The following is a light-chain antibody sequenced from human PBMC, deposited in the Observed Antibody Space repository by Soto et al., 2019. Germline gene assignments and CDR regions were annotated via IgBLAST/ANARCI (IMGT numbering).Light chain of an antibody. CDR2: EGS. CDR3: CSYAGSSTSYV. Sequence: QSALTQPASVSGSPGQSITISCTGTSSDVGSYNLVSWYQQHPGKAPILMIYEGSKRPSGVSNRFSGSKSGNTASLTISGLQAEDEADYYCCSYAGSSTSYVFGTGTKLTVL. CDR1: SSDVGSYNL. J-gene: IGLJ1*01. V-gene: IGLV2-23*01.